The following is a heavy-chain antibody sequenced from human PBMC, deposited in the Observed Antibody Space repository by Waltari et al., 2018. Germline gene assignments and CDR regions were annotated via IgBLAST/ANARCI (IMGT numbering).Heavy chain of an antibody. CDR3: AAGTTRAYFDY. CDR2: INPPSGGT. D-gene: IGHD1-1*01. CDR1: GYTFTGYY. J-gene: IGHJ4*02. V-gene: IGHV1-2*06. Sequence: QVQLVQSGAEVKKPGASVKVSCKASGYTFTGYYMHWVRQAPGQGLEWMGRINPPSGGTTYSPKFQARVTMTRDTSISTAYMGLGRLRSDDTAVYYCAAGTTRAYFDYWGQGTLVTVSS.